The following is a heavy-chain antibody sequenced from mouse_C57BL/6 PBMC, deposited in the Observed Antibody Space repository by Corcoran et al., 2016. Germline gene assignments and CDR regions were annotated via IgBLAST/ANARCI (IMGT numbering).Heavy chain of an antibody. J-gene: IGHJ2*01. D-gene: IGHD1-1*01. CDR3: ARSIYYYGSYYFDY. V-gene: IGHV9-3*01. Sequence: QIQLVQSGPELKKPGETVKISCKASGYTFTTYGMSWVKQAPGKGLKWMGWINTYSGVPTYADDFKGRFAFSLETSASTAYLQINNLKNEDTATYFCARSIYYYGSYYFDYWGQGTTLTVSS. CDR2: INTYSGVP. CDR1: GYTFTTYG.